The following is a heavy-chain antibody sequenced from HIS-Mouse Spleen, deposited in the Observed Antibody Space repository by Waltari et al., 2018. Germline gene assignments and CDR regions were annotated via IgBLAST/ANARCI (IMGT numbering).Heavy chain of an antibody. CDR1: GGSISSRSYY. J-gene: IGHJ4*02. V-gene: IGHV4-39*07. CDR2: IYYSGST. D-gene: IGHD3-10*01. Sequence: QLQLQESGPGLVKPSETLSLTCTVSGGSISSRSYYWGWLRQPPGKGLEWIGSIYYSGSTYYNPSLKSRVTISVDTSKNQFSLKLSSVTAADTAVYYCARAYYYGSGSYYKGYFDYWGQGTLVTVSS. CDR3: ARAYYYGSGSYYKGYFDY.